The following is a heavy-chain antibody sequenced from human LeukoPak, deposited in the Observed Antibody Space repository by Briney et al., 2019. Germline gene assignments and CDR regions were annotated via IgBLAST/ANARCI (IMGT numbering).Heavy chain of an antibody. CDR1: GFTFGVHW. CDR3: AKVGYYGSGSYYTPQYYYYYMDV. V-gene: IGHV3-7*03. J-gene: IGHJ6*03. CDR2: IKQDGSEK. D-gene: IGHD3-10*01. Sequence: GGSLRLSCAASGFTFGVHWISWVRQAPGKGLEWVANIKQDGSEKYYVDSVKGRFTISRDNSKNTLYLQMNSLRAEDTAVYYCAKVGYYGSGSYYTPQYYYYYMDVWGKGTTVTVSS.